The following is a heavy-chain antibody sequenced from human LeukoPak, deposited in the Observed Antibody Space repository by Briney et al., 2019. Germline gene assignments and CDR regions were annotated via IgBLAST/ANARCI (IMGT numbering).Heavy chain of an antibody. CDR2: IYYSGST. D-gene: IGHD3-22*01. CDR1: GGSISSYY. V-gene: IGHV4-59*01. CDR3: ARGWYYDSSGYYFVFAV. J-gene: IGHJ6*03. Sequence: SETLSLTCTVSGGSISSYYWSWIRQPPGKGLEWIGYIYYSGSTNYNPSLKSRVTISVDTSKNQFSLKLSSVTAADTAVYYCARGWYYDSSGYYFVFAVWGKGTTVTVSS.